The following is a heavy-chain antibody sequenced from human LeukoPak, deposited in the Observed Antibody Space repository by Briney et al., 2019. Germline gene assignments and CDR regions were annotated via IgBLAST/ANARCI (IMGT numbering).Heavy chain of an antibody. CDR2: ISGDGTAR. Sequence: GGSLRVSCAASGFTSSSYWMHWVRQVPGKGLVWVSRISGDGTARNYADSVKGRFTISRDDAKNTVDLQMNSLRGEDTAVYYYVRGRGSYGWFDPWGQGTLVTVSS. J-gene: IGHJ5*02. D-gene: IGHD3-10*01. CDR1: GFTSSSYW. V-gene: IGHV3-74*01. CDR3: VRGRGSYGWFDP.